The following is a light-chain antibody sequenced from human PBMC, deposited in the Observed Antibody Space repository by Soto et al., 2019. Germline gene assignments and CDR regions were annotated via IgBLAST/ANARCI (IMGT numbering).Light chain of an antibody. Sequence: EIVMTQSPATLSVSPGERATLSCRASQSVRNNLAWYQQRPGQAPRLLIYGASTGATGIPDRFSGSGSGTEFTLTISNLQPEDLAVYYGQQYNSWPQAFGQGTKVEVK. CDR3: QQYNSWPQA. J-gene: IGKJ1*01. V-gene: IGKV3-15*01. CDR2: GAS. CDR1: QSVRNN.